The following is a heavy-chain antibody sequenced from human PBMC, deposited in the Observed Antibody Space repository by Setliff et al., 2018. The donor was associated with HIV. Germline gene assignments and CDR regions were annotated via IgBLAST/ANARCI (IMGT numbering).Heavy chain of an antibody. CDR3: ANRYCSSTSCYLGWFDP. J-gene: IGHJ5*02. D-gene: IGHD2-2*01. Sequence: SVKVSCKASGGTFSSYAISWVRQAPGQGLEWMGGIIPILGIANYAQTFQGRVTITADKSTSTAYMELSSLRSEDTAVYYCANRYCSSTSCYLGWFDPWGQGTLVTVSS. V-gene: IGHV1-69*10. CDR2: IIPILGIA. CDR1: GGTFSSYA.